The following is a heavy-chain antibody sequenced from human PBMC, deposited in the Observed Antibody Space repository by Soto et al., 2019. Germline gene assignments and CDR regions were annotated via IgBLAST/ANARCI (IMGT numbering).Heavy chain of an antibody. CDR1: SGSISSGGYS. J-gene: IGHJ4*02. CDR2: IYHSGST. D-gene: IGHD3-3*01. V-gene: IGHV4-30-2*01. CDR3: ARGPPLGY. Sequence: PSDTLSLTCAVSSGSISSGGYSWSWIRQPPGKGLEWIGYIYHSGSTYYNPSLKSRVTISVDRSKNQFSLKLSSVTAADTAVYYCARGPPLGYWGQGTLVTVSS.